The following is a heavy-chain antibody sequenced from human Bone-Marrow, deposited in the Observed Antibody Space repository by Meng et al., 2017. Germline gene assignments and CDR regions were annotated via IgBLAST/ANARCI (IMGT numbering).Heavy chain of an antibody. CDR2: ISSNGVNT. CDR1: GFTFSSYS. V-gene: IGHV3-64*01. D-gene: IGHD6-19*01. CDR3: ARRGMEVAAVDY. Sequence: GESLKISCAASGFTFSSYSMNWVRQAPGKGLEYVSSISSNGVNTYYPNSMKGRFTVSRDNSKNTVYLQMDSLRDEDMAVYYCARRGMEVAAVDYWGQGTTVTVSS. J-gene: IGHJ4*02.